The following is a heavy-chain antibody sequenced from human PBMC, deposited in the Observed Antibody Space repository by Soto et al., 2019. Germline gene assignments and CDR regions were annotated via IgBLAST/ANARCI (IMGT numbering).Heavy chain of an antibody. CDR3: ARDSGSGWNFDS. CDR2: INPNTGVT. J-gene: IGHJ4*02. D-gene: IGHD6-19*01. Sequence: GAAVKVSCKASGYTFTGYYMHGVRQAPGQGLEWMGWINPNTGVTKYTQKFQGRVTMTGDTSINTAYMELNRLTSDDTAVFYCARDSGSGWNFDSWGQGTLVTVSS. V-gene: IGHV1-2*02. CDR1: GYTFTGYY.